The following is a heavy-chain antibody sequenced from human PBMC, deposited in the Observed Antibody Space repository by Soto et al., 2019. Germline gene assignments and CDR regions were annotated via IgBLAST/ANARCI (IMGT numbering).Heavy chain of an antibody. V-gene: IGHV4-59*01. Sequence: SETLSLTCTVSGGSMRNYFWTWIRQPPGKGLEWIGYIHYSGTTSFFPSYNPSLRSRVTISEDTSKNQFSLKLLSVTTADTAVYFCAAGEASSRNLAPYYLDFWGPGTPVTVSS. D-gene: IGHD6-13*01. CDR2: IHYSGTT. CDR3: AAGEASSRNLAPYYLDF. J-gene: IGHJ4*02. CDR1: GGSMRNYF.